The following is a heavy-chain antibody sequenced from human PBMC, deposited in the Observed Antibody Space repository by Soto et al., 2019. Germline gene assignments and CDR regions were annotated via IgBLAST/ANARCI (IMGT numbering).Heavy chain of an antibody. Sequence: GESLKISCKGSGYSFTTYWIGWVRQMPGKGLEWMGIIYPGDSDTRYSPSFQGQVIISADKSISTAYLQWSSLKASDTAMYYCARSMTTVTTDGAFDIWGQGTMVTVSS. V-gene: IGHV5-51*01. D-gene: IGHD4-4*01. CDR1: GYSFTTYW. J-gene: IGHJ3*02. CDR2: IYPGDSDT. CDR3: ARSMTTVTTDGAFDI.